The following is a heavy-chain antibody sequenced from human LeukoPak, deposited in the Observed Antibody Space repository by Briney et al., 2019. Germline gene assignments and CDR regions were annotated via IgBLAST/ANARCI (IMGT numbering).Heavy chain of an antibody. CDR2: ISGGGGST. V-gene: IGHV3-23*01. D-gene: IGHD1-26*01. Sequence: SGGSLRLSCAASGFTLSSYVMSWVRQAPGKGVEWVSTISGGGGSTYYTDSVKGHFTISTDNSKNTLYLQMNSLRAEDTAVYYCASPHSVGASRDSYYYYMDVWGKGTTVTVSS. J-gene: IGHJ6*03. CDR3: ASPHSVGASRDSYYYYMDV. CDR1: GFTLSSYV.